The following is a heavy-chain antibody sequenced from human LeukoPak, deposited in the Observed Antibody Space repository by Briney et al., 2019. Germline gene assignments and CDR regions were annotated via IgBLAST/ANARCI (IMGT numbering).Heavy chain of an antibody. V-gene: IGHV1-46*01. CDR1: GYTFTGYY. Sequence: EASVKVSRKASGYTFTGYYMHWVRQAPGQGLEWMGIINPSGGSTSYAQKFQGRVTMTRDMSTSTVYMELSSLRSGDTAVYYCARETPHLEWLFHPKVKEDYWGQGTLVTVSS. J-gene: IGHJ4*02. CDR2: INPSGGST. D-gene: IGHD3-3*01. CDR3: ARETPHLEWLFHPKVKEDY.